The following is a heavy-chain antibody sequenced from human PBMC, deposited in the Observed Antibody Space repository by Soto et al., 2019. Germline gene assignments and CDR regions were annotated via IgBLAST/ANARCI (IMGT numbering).Heavy chain of an antibody. CDR1: GFTFSFYW. CDR3: ARGLQRCSGGSCYSGL. V-gene: IGHV3-7*01. D-gene: IGHD2-15*01. Sequence: GGSLRLSCAASGFTFSFYWMSWVRQAPGKGLEWLGTIKLDASEKKYVDSVKGRFTMSRDNAKNSLYLQMNSLRAEDTAVYYCARGLQRCSGGSCYSGLWGQGTLVTVSS. CDR2: IKLDASEK. J-gene: IGHJ4*02.